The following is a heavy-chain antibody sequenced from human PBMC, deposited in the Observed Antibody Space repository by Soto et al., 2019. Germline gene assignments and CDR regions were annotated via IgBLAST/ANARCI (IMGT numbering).Heavy chain of an antibody. V-gene: IGHV4-34*01. J-gene: IGHJ3*02. CDR2: IKHSGSS. D-gene: IGHD6-19*01. Sequence: ASENPSPTRAWDAGAFRQYYRDRIRQSPGKGLEWIGKIKHSGSSNYNPSLRSRVSISVDMSKNQFSLRLTSVTAADAAVDFCARGGSSDGQGASDIWRKGTRVPV. CDR1: AGAFRQYY. CDR3: ARGGSSDGQGASDI.